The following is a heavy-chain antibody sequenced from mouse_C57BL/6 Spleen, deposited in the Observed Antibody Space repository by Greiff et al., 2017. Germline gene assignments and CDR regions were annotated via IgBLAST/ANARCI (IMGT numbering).Heavy chain of an antibody. D-gene: IGHD3-2*02. V-gene: IGHV1-69*01. CDR1: GYTFTSYW. CDR3: ARGGDSSGLYAMDY. CDR2: IDPSDSYT. Sequence: VQLQQPGAELVMPGASVKLSCKASGYTFTSYWMHWVKQRPGQGLEWIGEIDPSDSYTNYNQKFKGKSTLTVDKSSSTAYMQLSSLTSEDSAVYYCARGGDSSGLYAMDYWGQGTSVTVSS. J-gene: IGHJ4*01.